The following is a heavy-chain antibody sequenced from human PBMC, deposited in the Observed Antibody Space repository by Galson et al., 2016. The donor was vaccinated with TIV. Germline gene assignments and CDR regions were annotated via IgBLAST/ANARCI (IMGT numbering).Heavy chain of an antibody. CDR2: INVGGENT. CDR1: GFTVSSFT. V-gene: IGHV3-23*01. D-gene: IGHD3-9*01. J-gene: IGHJ4*02. CDR3: AKDIRNNDILTMNFDY. Sequence: SLRLSCAASGFTVSSFTMNWVRQTPGKGLEWVAVINVGGENTIYADTVKGRFTVSRDNSKNTLYLHMNSLRAEDTAVYYCAKDIRNNDILTMNFDYWGQGTLVTVSS.